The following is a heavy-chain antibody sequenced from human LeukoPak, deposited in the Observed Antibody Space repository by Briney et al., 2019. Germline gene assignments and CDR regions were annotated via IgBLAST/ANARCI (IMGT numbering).Heavy chain of an antibody. CDR3: AKMVREFYTISYYFDY. V-gene: IGHV3-23*01. CDR1: VFTFSSYA. Sequence: GGSLRLSCAVSVFTFSSYAMNWVRQAPGEGLEWVSGISGSGAGTYYADSVKGRFTISRDNSKNTLYLQMNSLRAEDTAVYYCAKMVREFYTISYYFDYWGQGTLVTVSS. D-gene: IGHD2-8*01. CDR2: ISGSGAGT. J-gene: IGHJ4*02.